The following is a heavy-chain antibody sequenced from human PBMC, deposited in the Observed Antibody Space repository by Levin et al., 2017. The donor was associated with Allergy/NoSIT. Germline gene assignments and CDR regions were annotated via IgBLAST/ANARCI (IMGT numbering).Heavy chain of an antibody. J-gene: IGHJ3*02. V-gene: IGHV3-30-3*01. D-gene: IGHD2-15*01. CDR3: ASTLAATTSGSRAFDI. Sequence: GESLKISCAASGFTFSSYAMHWVRQAPGKGLEWVAVISYDGSNKYYADSVKGRFTISRDNSKNTLYLQMNSLRAEDTAVYYCASTLAATTSGSRAFDIWGQGTMVTVSS. CDR2: ISYDGSNK. CDR1: GFTFSSYA.